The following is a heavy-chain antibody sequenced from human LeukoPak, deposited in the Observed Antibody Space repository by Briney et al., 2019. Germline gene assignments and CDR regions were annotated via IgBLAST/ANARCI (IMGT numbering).Heavy chain of an antibody. V-gene: IGHV1-18*01. D-gene: IGHD5-12*01. CDR3: ARDINSGYDGGNDY. CDR1: GYTFTSYG. CDR2: ISAYNGIT. J-gene: IGHJ4*02. Sequence: ASVTVSCKASGYTFTSYGISWVRQAPGQGLEWMGSISAYNGITNYAQKLQGRVTMTTDTSTSTAYMELRSLRSDDTAVYYCARDINSGYDGGNDYWGQGTLVTVSS.